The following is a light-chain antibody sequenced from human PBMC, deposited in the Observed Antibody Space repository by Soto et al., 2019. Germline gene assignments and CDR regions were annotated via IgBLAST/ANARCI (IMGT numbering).Light chain of an antibody. CDR3: HQRQSWPRT. J-gene: IGKJ1*01. CDR2: LTS. Sequence: IVLTPSLATLASFTSARAPLSCRASQAVNTRLAWYQHKPGQAPRLLIYLTSNRAAGIPARFSGSGSETDFTLTISDVEPEDFAVYYCHQRQSWPRTFGQGTKVDVK. V-gene: IGKV3-11*01. CDR1: QAVNTR.